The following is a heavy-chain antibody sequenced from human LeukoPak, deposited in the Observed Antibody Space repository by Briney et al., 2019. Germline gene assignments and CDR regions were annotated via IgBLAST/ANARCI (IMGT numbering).Heavy chain of an antibody. CDR3: AREDYDSSGYFDY. Sequence: GGSLRLSCAASGFTFSSYSMNWVRQAPGKGLEWVSSISSSSSYIYYADSVKGRFTISRDNAKNSLYLQMNSLRAEDTAVYYRAREDYDSSGYFDYWGQGTLVTVSS. J-gene: IGHJ4*02. V-gene: IGHV3-21*01. D-gene: IGHD3-22*01. CDR2: ISSSSSYI. CDR1: GFTFSSYS.